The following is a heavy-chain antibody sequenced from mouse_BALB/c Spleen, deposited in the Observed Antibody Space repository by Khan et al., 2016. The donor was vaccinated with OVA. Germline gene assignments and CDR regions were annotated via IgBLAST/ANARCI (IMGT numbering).Heavy chain of an antibody. CDR2: ISSGGGDT. V-gene: IGHV5-9*03. CDR1: GFTFSTYT. D-gene: IGHD2-4*01. Sequence: EVELVESGGGLVKPGGSLKLSCAASGFTFSTYTMSWVRQTPEKRLEWVATISSGGGDTYYPDSVKGRFTIYRDNAKNNLYLQMSSLRSEDTALYYCARSLIYYDYDGNAMDFWGQGTSVTVSS. J-gene: IGHJ4*01. CDR3: ARSLIYYDYDGNAMDF.